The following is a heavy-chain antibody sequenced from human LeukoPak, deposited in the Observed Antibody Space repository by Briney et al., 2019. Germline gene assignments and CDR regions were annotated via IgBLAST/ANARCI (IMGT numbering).Heavy chain of an antibody. CDR3: ARDQPHYYDTSGYLIFQY. D-gene: IGHD3-22*01. CDR1: GFTFSSYS. J-gene: IGHJ4*02. Sequence: GGSLRLSCAASGFTFSSYSTNWVRQAPGKGLEWVSSISSSSSYIYYADSVKGRFTISRDNAKNSLYLQMNSLRAEDTAVYYCARDQPHYYDTSGYLIFQYWGQGTLVTVSS. V-gene: IGHV3-21*01. CDR2: ISSSSSYI.